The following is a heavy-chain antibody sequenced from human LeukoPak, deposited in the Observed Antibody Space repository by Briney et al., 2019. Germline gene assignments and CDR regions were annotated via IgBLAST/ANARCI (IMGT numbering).Heavy chain of an antibody. Sequence: PSETLSLTCTVSGGSISSGGYYWSWIRQHPGEGLEWIGYIYYSGSTYYNPSLKSRVTISVDTSKNQFSLKLSSVTAADTAVYYCARVQLELRGYFDYWGQGTLVTVSS. CDR2: IYYSGST. J-gene: IGHJ4*02. CDR1: GGSISSGGYY. CDR3: ARVQLELRGYFDY. D-gene: IGHD1-7*01. V-gene: IGHV4-31*03.